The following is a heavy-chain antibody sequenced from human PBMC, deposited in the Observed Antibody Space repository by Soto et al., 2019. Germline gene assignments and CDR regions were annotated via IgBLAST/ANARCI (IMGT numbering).Heavy chain of an antibody. Sequence: AGGSLRLSCAASGFTFSSYAMHWVRQAPGKGLEWVAVISYDGSNKYYADSVKGRFTISRDNSKNTLYLQMNSLRAEDTAVYYCARGNYEDIVVVVAVDYYYYYGMDVWGQGTTVTVSS. D-gene: IGHD2-15*01. J-gene: IGHJ6*02. V-gene: IGHV3-30-3*01. CDR2: ISYDGSNK. CDR3: ARGNYEDIVVVVAVDYYYYYGMDV. CDR1: GFTFSSYA.